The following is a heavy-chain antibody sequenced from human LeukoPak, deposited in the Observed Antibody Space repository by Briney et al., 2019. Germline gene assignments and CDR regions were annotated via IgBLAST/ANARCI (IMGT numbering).Heavy chain of an antibody. V-gene: IGHV3-30*04. CDR2: ISYDGRHK. D-gene: IGHD4-17*01. CDR3: AREQYGEHYFDY. Sequence: GGSLGLSCAASGFTFSSFAMHGVRRAPGKGVEWVAVISYDGRHKYYGDSVKGQFTISRDNSKNTLYVQMNSLRAEDTAVYYCAREQYGEHYFDYWGQGTLVTVSS. J-gene: IGHJ4*02. CDR1: GFTFSSFA.